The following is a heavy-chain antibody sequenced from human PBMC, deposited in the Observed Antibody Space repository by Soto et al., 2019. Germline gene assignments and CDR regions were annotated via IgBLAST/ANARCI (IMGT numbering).Heavy chain of an antibody. CDR1: GGSVSSGSYY. J-gene: IGHJ4*02. CDR3: ARHEPSSSTAMAPFDY. Sequence: PSETLSLTCTVSGGSVSSGSYYWSWIRQPPGKGLEWIGYIYYSGSTNYNPSLKSRVTISVDTSKNQFSLKLSSVTAADTAVYYCARHEPSSSTAMAPFDYWGQGTLVTVSS. D-gene: IGHD5-18*01. V-gene: IGHV4-61*01. CDR2: IYYSGST.